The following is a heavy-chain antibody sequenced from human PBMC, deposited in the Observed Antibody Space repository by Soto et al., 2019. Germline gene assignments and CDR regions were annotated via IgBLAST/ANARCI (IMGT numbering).Heavy chain of an antibody. Sequence: PGGSLRLSCAASGFTFSSYGMHWVRQAPGKGLEWVAVISYDGSSTSYADSVKGRFTISRDNAKNTLYLQMNSLRAEDTAVYYCVPSDYYYYYGMDVWGQGTTVTVSS. CDR2: ISYDGSST. CDR3: VPSDYYYYYGMDV. V-gene: IGHV3-30*03. CDR1: GFTFSSYG. J-gene: IGHJ6*02.